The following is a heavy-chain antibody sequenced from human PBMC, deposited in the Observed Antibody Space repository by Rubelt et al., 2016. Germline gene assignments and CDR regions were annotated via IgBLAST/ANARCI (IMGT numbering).Heavy chain of an antibody. CDR2: INPNSGGT. CDR1: GYTFTGYY. Sequence: VKVSCKASGYTFTGYYMHWVRQAPGQGLEWMGWINPNSGGTNYAQKFQGWVTMTRDTSISTAYMELSRLRSEDTAVYYCSLVEMATIADHYYYGMDVWGQGTTVTVSS. J-gene: IGHJ6*02. CDR3: SLVEMATIADHYYYGMDV. V-gene: IGHV1-2*04. D-gene: IGHD5-24*01.